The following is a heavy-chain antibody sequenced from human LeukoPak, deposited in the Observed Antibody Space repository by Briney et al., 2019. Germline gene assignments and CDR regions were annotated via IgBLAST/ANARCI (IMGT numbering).Heavy chain of an antibody. CDR3: AKDRVGDFWSGYTRIDY. CDR2: IRYDGSNK. J-gene: IGHJ4*02. V-gene: IGHV3-30*02. D-gene: IGHD3-3*01. CDR1: GFTFSSYG. Sequence: GGSLRLSCAASGFTFSSYGMHWVRQAPGKGLEWVAFIRYDGSNKYYADSVKGRFTISRDNSKNTLYLQMNSLRAEDTAVYYCAKDRVGDFWSGYTRIDYWGQGTLVTVSS.